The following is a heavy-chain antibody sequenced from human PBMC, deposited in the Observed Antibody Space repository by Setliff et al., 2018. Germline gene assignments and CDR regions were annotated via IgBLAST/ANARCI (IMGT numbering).Heavy chain of an antibody. D-gene: IGHD3-3*01. J-gene: IGHJ4*01. CDR1: GGTFNNYL. Sequence: SVKVSCKASGGTFNNYLISWVRQAPGQGLEWMGGIIPIFGTTRYTQKFQGRLTFFMDESTNTAYMELSSLRSEDTAVYFCAREKKYSSSTSFFGSGFDFWG. CDR3: AREKKYSSSTSFFGSGFDF. V-gene: IGHV1-69*05. CDR2: IIPIFGTT.